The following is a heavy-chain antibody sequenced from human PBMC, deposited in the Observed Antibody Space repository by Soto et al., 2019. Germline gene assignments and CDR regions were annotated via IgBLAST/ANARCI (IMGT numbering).Heavy chain of an antibody. CDR3: ARSWVAVPHWFDP. CDR2: INPSGGST. V-gene: IGHV1-46*03. Sequence: ASVKVSCKASGYTFTSYYMHWVRQAPGQGLEWMGIINPSGGSTSYAQKFQGRVTMTRDTSTSTVYMELSSLRSEDTAVYYCARSWVAVPHWFDPWGQGTLVTAPQ. CDR1: GYTFTSYY. J-gene: IGHJ5*02. D-gene: IGHD6-19*01.